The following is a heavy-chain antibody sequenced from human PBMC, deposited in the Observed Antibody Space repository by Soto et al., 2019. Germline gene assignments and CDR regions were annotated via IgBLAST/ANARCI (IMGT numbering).Heavy chain of an antibody. D-gene: IGHD3-22*01. CDR3: ARSEDSSGVNRIRAFDI. J-gene: IGHJ3*02. V-gene: IGHV1-2*04. CDR1: GYTFTGYY. Sequence: ASVKVSCKASGYTFTGYYMHWVRQAPGQGLEWMGWINPNSGGTNYAQKFQGWVTMTRDTSISTAYMELSRLRSDDTAVYYCARSEDSSGVNRIRAFDIWGQGTMVTVSS. CDR2: INPNSGGT.